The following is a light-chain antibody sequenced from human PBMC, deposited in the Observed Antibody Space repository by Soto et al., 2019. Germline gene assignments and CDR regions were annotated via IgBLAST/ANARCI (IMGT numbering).Light chain of an antibody. CDR1: HSVLYSPNNKNY. Sequence: DIVMTQSPDSLAVSLGGRATINCKSSHSVLYSPNNKNYLAWYQKKPGQPPKLLIYWASNRESGVPDRFSGSGSATDFTLTISSLQAEDVATYYCHQYADTPRTFGQGTKVEIK. V-gene: IGKV4-1*01. CDR2: WAS. CDR3: HQYADTPRT. J-gene: IGKJ1*01.